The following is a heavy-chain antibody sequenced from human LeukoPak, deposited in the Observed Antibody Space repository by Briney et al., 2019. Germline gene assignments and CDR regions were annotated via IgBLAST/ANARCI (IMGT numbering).Heavy chain of an antibody. CDR3: ARVSGLTGYLNDAFDI. CDR2: IYYSGST. CDR1: GGSISSYY. J-gene: IGHJ3*02. V-gene: IGHV4-59*01. D-gene: IGHD3-9*01. Sequence: SETLSLTCTVSGGSISSYYWSWIRQPPGKGLEWIGYIYYSGSTNYNPSLKSRVTISVDTSKNQFSLKLSSVTAADTAVYYCARVSGLTGYLNDAFDIWGQGTMVTVSS.